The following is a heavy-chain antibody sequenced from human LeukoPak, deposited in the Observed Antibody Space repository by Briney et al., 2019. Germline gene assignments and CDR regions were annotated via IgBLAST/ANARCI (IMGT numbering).Heavy chain of an antibody. D-gene: IGHD2-15*01. CDR1: GYTFTSHG. V-gene: IGHV1-18*01. CDR3: ARDRRTARAAGSWFDP. CDR2: ISAYNGNT. Sequence: ASVKVSCKASGYTFTSHGISWVRQAPGQGLEWMGWISAYNGNTNYAQKLQGRVTMTTDTSTSTAYMELRSLRSDDTAVYYCARDRRTARAAGSWFDPWGQGTLVTVSS. J-gene: IGHJ5*02.